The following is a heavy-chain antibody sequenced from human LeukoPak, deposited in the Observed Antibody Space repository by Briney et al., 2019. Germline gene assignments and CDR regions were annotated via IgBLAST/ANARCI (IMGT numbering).Heavy chain of an antibody. CDR1: GYTFTSYD. CDR2: MNPNSGNT. Sequence: ASVKVSCKASGYTFTSYDINWVRQATGQGLEWMGWMNPNSGNTGYAQKFQGSVTITRNTSISTAYMELSSLRSEDTAVYYCARGWGYDFWSIETVGGQSQGFDYWGQGTLVTVSS. D-gene: IGHD3-3*01. V-gene: IGHV1-8*03. CDR3: ARGWGYDFWSIETVGGQSQGFDY. J-gene: IGHJ4*02.